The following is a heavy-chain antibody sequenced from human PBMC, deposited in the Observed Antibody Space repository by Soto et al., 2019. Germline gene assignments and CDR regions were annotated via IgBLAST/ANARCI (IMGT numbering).Heavy chain of an antibody. CDR3: AKGANWFDP. Sequence: SETLSLTCTVSGGSISSYYWSWIRQPPGKGLEWIGYVFYSGSINYNPSLKSRVTISVDTSKNQFSLKLSSVTAADTAVYYCAKGANWFDPWGQETLVTVSS. CDR2: VFYSGSI. V-gene: IGHV4-59*01. J-gene: IGHJ5*02. CDR1: GGSISSYY. D-gene: IGHD3-16*01.